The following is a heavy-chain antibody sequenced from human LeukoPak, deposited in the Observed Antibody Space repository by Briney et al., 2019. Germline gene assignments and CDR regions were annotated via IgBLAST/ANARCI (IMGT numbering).Heavy chain of an antibody. J-gene: IGHJ6*02. D-gene: IGHD3-22*01. CDR1: GYTFTSYG. V-gene: IGHV1-18*01. CDR2: ISDYNGNT. Sequence: ASVKVSCKASGYTFTSYGISWVRQATGQGLEWMGWISDYNGNTNYAQKLQGRVTMTTDTSTSTAYMELRSLRSDDTAVYYCARDGDSSGYSSYYYYGMDVWGQGTTVTVSS. CDR3: ARDGDSSGYSSYYYYGMDV.